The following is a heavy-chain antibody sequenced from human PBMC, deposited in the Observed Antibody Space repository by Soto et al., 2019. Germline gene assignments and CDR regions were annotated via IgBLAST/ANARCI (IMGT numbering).Heavy chain of an antibody. CDR1: GFTFDDHV. Sequence: EVQLVESGGALVQPGRSLRLSCVASGFTFDDHVMHWVRQVPGKGLDWVGHISWHGYSIGYGGSVRGRFIISRDNAKNTVYLQMNSLRPEDTALYYCARSWSGSTSGRVDVWGQGSTVTGSS. CDR2: ISWHGYSI. CDR3: ARSWSGSTSGRVDV. D-gene: IGHD3-3*01. V-gene: IGHV3-9*01. J-gene: IGHJ6*02.